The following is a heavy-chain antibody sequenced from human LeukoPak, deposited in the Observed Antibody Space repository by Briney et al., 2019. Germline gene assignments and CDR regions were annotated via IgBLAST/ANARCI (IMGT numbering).Heavy chain of an antibody. Sequence: GALRLSCAASGFTFSSYSMNWVRQAPGKGLEWVSSISSSSSYIYYADSVKGRFTISRDNAKNSLYLQMNSLRAEDTAVYYCATRGYSYGHTDWFDPWGQGTLVTVSS. V-gene: IGHV3-21*01. CDR1: GFTFSSYS. CDR3: ATRGYSYGHTDWFDP. CDR2: ISSSSSYI. J-gene: IGHJ5*02. D-gene: IGHD5-18*01.